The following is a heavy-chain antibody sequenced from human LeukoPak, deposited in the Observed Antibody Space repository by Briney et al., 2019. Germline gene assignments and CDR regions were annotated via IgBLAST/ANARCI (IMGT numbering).Heavy chain of an antibody. CDR1: GYTFRNYY. Sequence: ASVKVSCKASGYTFRNYYMHWVRQAPGRGLEWMGRINPDSGGTSYAQKFQGRVSMTRDTSNRTVYMDLSMLKFEDTAIYYCARVSRALYDVIAYWGQGTLLSVSS. CDR3: ARVSRALYDVIAY. D-gene: IGHD2-2*02. CDR2: INPDSGGT. J-gene: IGHJ4*02. V-gene: IGHV1-2*06.